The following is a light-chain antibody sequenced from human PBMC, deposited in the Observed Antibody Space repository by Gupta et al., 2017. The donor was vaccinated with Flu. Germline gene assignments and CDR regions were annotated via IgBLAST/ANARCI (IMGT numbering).Light chain of an antibody. CDR3: SSYTSISTVI. CDR2: EVS. CDR1: SSDVGIYNS. Sequence: QSALTQPASVSGSPGQAITISCTGTSSDVGIYNSVAWYQQHPGKAPKLMIYEVSDRPSGVSNRFSGSKSGNTASLTISGLQAEDEADYYCSSYTSISTVIFGGGTKLTVL. J-gene: IGLJ2*01. V-gene: IGLV2-14*01.